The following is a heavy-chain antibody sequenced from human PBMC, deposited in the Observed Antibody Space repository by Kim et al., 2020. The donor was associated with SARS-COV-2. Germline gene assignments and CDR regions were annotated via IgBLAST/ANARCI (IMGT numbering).Heavy chain of an antibody. CDR2: INHSGST. CDR1: GGSFSGYY. V-gene: IGHV4-34*01. D-gene: IGHD3-22*01. Sequence: SETLSLTCAVYGGSFSGYYWSWIRQPPGKGLEWIGEINHSGSTNYNPSLKSRVTISVDTSKNQFSLKLSSVTAADTAVYYCASFRPYYYDSSGYWHDAFDIWGQGTMVTVSS. CDR3: ASFRPYYYDSSGYWHDAFDI. J-gene: IGHJ3*02.